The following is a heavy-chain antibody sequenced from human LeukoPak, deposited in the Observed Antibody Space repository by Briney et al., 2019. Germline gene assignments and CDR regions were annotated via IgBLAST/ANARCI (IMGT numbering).Heavy chain of an antibody. Sequence: GGSLRLSCAASGFTFSSYSMNWVRQASGKGLEWVSSISSSSSYIYYADSVKGRFTISRDNAKNSLYLQMNSLRAEDTAVYYCARGSRDYYDSVPMDYWGQGTLVTVSS. CDR3: ARGSRDYYDSVPMDY. D-gene: IGHD3-22*01. CDR2: ISSSSSYI. J-gene: IGHJ4*02. V-gene: IGHV3-21*01. CDR1: GFTFSSYS.